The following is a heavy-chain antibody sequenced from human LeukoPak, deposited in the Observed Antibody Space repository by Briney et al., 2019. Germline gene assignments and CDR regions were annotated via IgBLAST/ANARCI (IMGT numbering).Heavy chain of an antibody. V-gene: IGHV1-69*13. Sequence: SVKVSCKASGGTFSSYAISWVRQAPGQGLEWMGGIIPIFGTANYAQKFQGRVTITADESTSTAYMELSSLRSEDTAVYYCARDDSSSWYYYYYGMDVWGQGTTVTVSS. CDR2: IIPIFGTA. J-gene: IGHJ6*02. CDR3: ARDDSSSWYYYYYGMDV. D-gene: IGHD6-13*01. CDR1: GGTFSSYA.